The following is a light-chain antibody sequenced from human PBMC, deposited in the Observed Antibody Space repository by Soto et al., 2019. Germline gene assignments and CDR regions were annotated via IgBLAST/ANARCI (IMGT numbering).Light chain of an antibody. CDR3: QQYYILPYT. V-gene: IGKV4-1*01. CDR2: RAS. J-gene: IGKJ2*01. Sequence: DIVMTQSPGSLAVPLGEGATITCKSSHNLLYSNNVNYLAWYQQRPGQPPKLLIRRASTRASGVPDRFSGAGSGTDFTLTISNLRAEDVAVYYCQQYYILPYTFGQGTRLQIK. CDR1: HNLLYSNNVNY.